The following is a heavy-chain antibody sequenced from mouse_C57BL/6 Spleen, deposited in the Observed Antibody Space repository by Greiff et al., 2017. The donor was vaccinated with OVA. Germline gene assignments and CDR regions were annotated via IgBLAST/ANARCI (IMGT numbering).Heavy chain of an antibody. J-gene: IGHJ2*01. CDR2: IYPGDGDT. V-gene: IGHV1-82*01. D-gene: IGHD1-1*01. Sequence: VQLQQSGPELVKPGASVKISCKASGYAFSSSWMNWVKQRPGKGLEWIGRIYPGDGDTNYNGKFKGKATLTADKSSSTAYMQLSSLTSEDSAVYFCARWNSAFITTVVADYWGQGTTLTVSS. CDR1: GYAFSSSW. CDR3: ARWNSAFITTVVADY.